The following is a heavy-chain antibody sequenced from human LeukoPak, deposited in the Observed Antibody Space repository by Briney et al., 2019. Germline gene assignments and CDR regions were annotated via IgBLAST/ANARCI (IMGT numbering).Heavy chain of an antibody. V-gene: IGHV3-66*01. D-gene: IGHD3-22*01. J-gene: IGHJ1*01. Sequence: PGGSLRLSCAASGFTVSDNYMIWVRQTPGKGLEWVSIIYGVGSIYDADSVTGRFTICRDTSNNTLYLQMNSLRAEDTAVYYCAASYYYDSSGYYYMFPFHFWGQGTLVAVSS. CDR2: IYGVGSI. CDR3: AASYYYDSSGYYYMFPFHF. CDR1: GFTVSDNY.